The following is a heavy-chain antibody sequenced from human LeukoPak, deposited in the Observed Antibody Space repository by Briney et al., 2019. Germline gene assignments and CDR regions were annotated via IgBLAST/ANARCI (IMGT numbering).Heavy chain of an antibody. CDR3: ARLYPYYYGSGSYYIKEGRYYYYYMDV. Sequence: SETLSLTCAVYGGSFSGYYWSWIRQPPGKGLEWIGEINHSGSTNYNPSLKSRVTISVDTSKNQSSLKLSSVTAADTAVYYCARLYPYYYGSGSYYIKEGRYYYYYMDVWGKGTTVTISS. D-gene: IGHD3-10*01. CDR1: GGSFSGYY. V-gene: IGHV4-34*01. CDR2: INHSGST. J-gene: IGHJ6*03.